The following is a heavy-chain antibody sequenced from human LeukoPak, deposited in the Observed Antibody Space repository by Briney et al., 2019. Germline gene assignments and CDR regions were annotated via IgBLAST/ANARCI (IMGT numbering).Heavy chain of an antibody. CDR2: IIPIFGTA. J-gene: IGHJ2*01. D-gene: IGHD7-27*01. CDR3: ARKLGSRIDWYFDL. V-gene: IGHV1-69*05. CDR1: GGTFSSYA. Sequence: SVKVSCKACGGTFSSYAISWVRQAPGQGLEWMGGIIPIFGTANYAQKSQGRVTITTDASTSTAYMELSSLRSEDTAVYYCARKLGSRIDWYFDLWGRGTLVTVSS.